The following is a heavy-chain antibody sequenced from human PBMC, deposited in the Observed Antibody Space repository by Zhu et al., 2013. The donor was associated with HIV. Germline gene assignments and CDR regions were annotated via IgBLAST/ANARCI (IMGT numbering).Heavy chain of an antibody. V-gene: IGHV1-69*01. Sequence: QVQLVQSGAEVKKPGSSVKVSCKASGGTFSSYAISWVRQAPGQGLEWMGGIIPIFGTANYAQKFQGRVTITADESTSTAYMELSSLRSEDTAVYYCTVIAAAGNERWNYFDYWGQGTLVTVSS. CDR1: GGTFSSYA. J-gene: IGHJ4*02. CDR2: IIPIFGTA. D-gene: IGHD6-13*01. CDR3: TVIAAAGNERWNYFDY.